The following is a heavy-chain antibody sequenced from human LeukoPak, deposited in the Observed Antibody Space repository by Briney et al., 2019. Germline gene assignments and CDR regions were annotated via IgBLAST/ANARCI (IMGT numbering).Heavy chain of an antibody. CDR1: GFTFSSYG. Sequence: GGSLRLSCAASGFTFSSYGMHWVRQAPGKGLEWVAVIWYDGSNKYYADSVKGRFTISRDNSKNTLYLQMNSLRAEDTAVYYCAKGSWGYDILTGYYSFYYYYGMDVWGQGTTVTVSS. D-gene: IGHD3-9*01. CDR3: AKGSWGYDILTGYYSFYYYYGMDV. V-gene: IGHV3-33*06. J-gene: IGHJ6*02. CDR2: IWYDGSNK.